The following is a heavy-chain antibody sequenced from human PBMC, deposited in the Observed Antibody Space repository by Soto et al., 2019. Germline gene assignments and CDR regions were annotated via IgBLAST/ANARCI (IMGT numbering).Heavy chain of an antibody. CDR1: GGSISSGDYY. V-gene: IGHV4-31*03. CDR3: ARNGGASYMDV. Sequence: CTVSGGSISSGDYYWSWIRQYPGKGLEWIGYIYYSGSTYYNPSLKSRLTISVDTSKNQFSLKLSSVTAADTAVYYCARNGGASYMDVWGKGTTVTVSS. J-gene: IGHJ6*03. CDR2: IYYSGST. D-gene: IGHD4-17*01.